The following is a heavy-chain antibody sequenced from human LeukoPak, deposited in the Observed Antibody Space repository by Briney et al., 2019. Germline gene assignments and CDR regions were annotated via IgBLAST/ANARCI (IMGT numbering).Heavy chain of an antibody. V-gene: IGHV4-59*08. CDR3: ARQTLSNYDFWSGSHYYYYGMDV. CDR1: GGSISSYY. D-gene: IGHD3-3*01. Sequence: SETLFLTCTVSGGSISSYYWSWIRQPPGKGLEWIGYIYYSGSTNYNPSLKSRVTISVDTSKNQFSLKLSSVTAADTAVYYCARQTLSNYDFWSGSHYYYYGMDVWGQGTTVTVSS. J-gene: IGHJ6*02. CDR2: IYYSGST.